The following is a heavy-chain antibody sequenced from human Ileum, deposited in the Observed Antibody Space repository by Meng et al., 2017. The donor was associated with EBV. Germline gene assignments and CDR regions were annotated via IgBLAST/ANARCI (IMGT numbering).Heavy chain of an antibody. Sequence: QVQLQQWGAGLLKPSETLSLTCAVYGGSFSGYYWSWIRQPPGKGLEWIGEINHSGSTNYNPSLKSRVNISLDTSKNQFSLKLSSVTAADTAVYYCARYRLQNDYGDQLYYFDYLGQGTLVTVYS. CDR1: GGSFSGYY. D-gene: IGHD4-17*01. V-gene: IGHV4-34*01. CDR2: INHSGST. J-gene: IGHJ4*02. CDR3: ARYRLQNDYGDQLYYFDY.